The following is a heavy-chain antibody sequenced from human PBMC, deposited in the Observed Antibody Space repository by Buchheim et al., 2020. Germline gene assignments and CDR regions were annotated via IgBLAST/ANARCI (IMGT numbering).Heavy chain of an antibody. CDR1: SGSVRTGSHY. CDR3: ARIVVIWSHMDV. V-gene: IGHV4-61*01. D-gene: IGHD2-2*01. J-gene: IGHJ6*03. Sequence: QVQLQESGPGLVKPSETLSLTCNVSSGSVRTGSHYWSWIRQSPGKGLAWIGYIFYSGSTNYNPSLKGRAILSIDASKNQFSLKLTSVTAADTAVYYCARIVVIWSHMDVWGRGTT. CDR2: IFYSGST.